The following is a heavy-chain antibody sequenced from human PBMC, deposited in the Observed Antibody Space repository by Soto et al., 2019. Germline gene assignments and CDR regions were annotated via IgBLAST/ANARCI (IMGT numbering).Heavy chain of an antibody. CDR1: GGXISSYY. V-gene: IGHV4-59*08. J-gene: IGHJ3*02. CDR2: MYSGGST. Sequence: SETLXLTCTVSGGXISSYYWSWIRQPPGKGLEWIGYMYSGGSTSHNPSLKSRVTISVDTSKNQFSLKLSSVTAAYTAVYYCAIHLVDDAFDIWGQGTMVTVSS. CDR3: AIHLVDDAFDI.